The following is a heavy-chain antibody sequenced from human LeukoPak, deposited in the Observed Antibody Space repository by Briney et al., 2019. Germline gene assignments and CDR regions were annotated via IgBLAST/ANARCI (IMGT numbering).Heavy chain of an antibody. CDR1: GYTFTGYY. Sequence: GASVKVSCKASGYTFTGYYMHWVRQAPGQGLEWMGWINPNSGGTNYAQKFQGRVTMTRDTSISTAYMELSRLRPDDTAVYYCARAGLGYCSGGSCLPLDYWGQGTLVTVCS. CDR3: ARAGLGYCSGGSCLPLDY. J-gene: IGHJ4*02. V-gene: IGHV1-2*02. D-gene: IGHD2-15*01. CDR2: INPNSGGT.